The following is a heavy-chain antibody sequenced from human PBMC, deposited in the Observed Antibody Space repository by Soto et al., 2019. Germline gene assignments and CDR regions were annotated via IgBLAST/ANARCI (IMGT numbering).Heavy chain of an antibody. D-gene: IGHD3-22*01. J-gene: IGHJ5*01. Sequence: QVHLQESGPGLVQSSGTLSLTCGVSGAPISTGNWWTWVRQPPGKGLEWIGEIYHGGNTNYRPSLKSRVTISVDKAKIQFSLRLSSVTAADTAVYYCARHSSYYYDSSAYYDSWGQGALVTVSS. CDR1: GAPISTGNW. CDR3: ARHSSYYYDSSAYYDS. CDR2: IYHGGNT. V-gene: IGHV4-4*02.